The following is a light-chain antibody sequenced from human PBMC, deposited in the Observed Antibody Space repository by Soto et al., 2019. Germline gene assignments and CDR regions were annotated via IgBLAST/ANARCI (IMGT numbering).Light chain of an antibody. CDR1: QSISSW. CDR2: AAS. CDR3: QQYSGYWT. J-gene: IGKJ1*01. V-gene: IGKV1-5*01. Sequence: DIQMTQSRATLSASVGDRVTITCRASQSISSWLAWYQQKPGKAPKLLIYAASTLQSGVPSRFSGSGSGTEFTLTINSLQPDDFATYYCQQYSGYWTFGQGTNVDIK.